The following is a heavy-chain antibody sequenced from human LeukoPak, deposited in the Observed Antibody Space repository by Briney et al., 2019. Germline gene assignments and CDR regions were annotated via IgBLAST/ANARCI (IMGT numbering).Heavy chain of an antibody. CDR3: ARARGTGPGAHFDY. Sequence: GGSLRLSCAASGFTFSSDWMSWVRQAPGKGLEWVANINQDGSVKYYVDSVKGRFTISRDNAENSLYLQMNSLRAEDTAVYYCARARGTGPGAHFDYWGQGTLVIVSS. V-gene: IGHV3-7*03. D-gene: IGHD3-10*01. CDR1: GFTFSSDW. CDR2: INQDGSVK. J-gene: IGHJ4*02.